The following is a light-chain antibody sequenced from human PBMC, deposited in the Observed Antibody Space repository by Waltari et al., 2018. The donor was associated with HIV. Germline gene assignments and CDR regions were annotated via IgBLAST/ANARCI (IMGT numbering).Light chain of an antibody. CDR2: GAS. J-gene: IGKJ3*01. CDR1: QSISTN. CDR3: QQYHDWPLT. Sequence: EIVMTQSPATLSVSPGERATLSCSASQSISTNLTWYQQRSGQAPRLLIYGASTRATAIPARFSGSGSGTDFTLTISSLEREDYATYFCQQYHDWPLTFGPGTKVDVK. V-gene: IGKV3-15*01.